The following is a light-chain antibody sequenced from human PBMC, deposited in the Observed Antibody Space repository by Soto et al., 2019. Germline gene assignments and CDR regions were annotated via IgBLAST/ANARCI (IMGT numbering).Light chain of an antibody. CDR1: QSVSSN. J-gene: IGKJ5*01. CDR2: GAS. CDR3: QQYNNWQDRIT. Sequence: EIVMTQSPATLSVSPGERATLSCRASQSVSSNLAWYQQKPGQAPRLLIYGASTRATGIPARFSGSGSGTEFTPTISSLQSEDFAVYYCQQYNNWQDRITFGQGTRLEIK. V-gene: IGKV3-15*01.